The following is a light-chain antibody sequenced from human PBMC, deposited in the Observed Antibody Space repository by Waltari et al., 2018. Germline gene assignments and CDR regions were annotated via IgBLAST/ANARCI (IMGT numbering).Light chain of an antibody. J-gene: IGKJ1*01. Sequence: AIQMTQSPSSLSASVGDRVTITCRESQDIGNELGWYQQTPGKAPKLLIDGASSLQSGVPSRFSGGGSGTDFTLTIRSLQPEDFATYYCLQDDSYPRTFGQGTKVEIK. CDR1: QDIGNE. CDR3: LQDDSYPRT. V-gene: IGKV1-6*01. CDR2: GAS.